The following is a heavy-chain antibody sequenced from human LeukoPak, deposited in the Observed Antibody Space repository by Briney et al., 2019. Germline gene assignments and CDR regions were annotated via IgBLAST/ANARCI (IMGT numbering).Heavy chain of an antibody. CDR2: ISYNGVTT. Sequence: PGGSLRLSCAVSGFPFTNYWMSWVRQAPGKGPEWVSIISYNGVTTYYADSVKGRVSFSRDNSKNMMYLEMNSLRAEDTAVYFCARGLDSSSWGRVFDFWGPGTLLIVSS. J-gene: IGHJ4*02. V-gene: IGHV3-23*01. CDR1: GFPFTNYW. CDR3: ARGLDSSSWGRVFDF. D-gene: IGHD3-22*01.